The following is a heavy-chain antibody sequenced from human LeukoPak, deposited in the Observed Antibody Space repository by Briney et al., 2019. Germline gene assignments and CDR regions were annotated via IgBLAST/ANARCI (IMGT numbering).Heavy chain of an antibody. CDR1: GYTFTSYG. CDR2: ISAYNGNT. J-gene: IGHJ6*02. Sequence: AASVKVSCKASGYTFTSYGISWVRQAPGQGLEWMGWISAYNGNTNYAQKLQGRVTMTTDTSTSTAYMELSSLRSEDTAVYYCARREATVAIPQVGMDVWGQGTTVTVSS. D-gene: IGHD4-23*01. CDR3: ARREATVAIPQVGMDV. V-gene: IGHV1-18*01.